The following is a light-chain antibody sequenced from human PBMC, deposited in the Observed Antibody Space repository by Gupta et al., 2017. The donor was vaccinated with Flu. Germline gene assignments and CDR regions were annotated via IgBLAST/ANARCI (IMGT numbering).Light chain of an antibody. CDR2: CNT. CDR3: QSYDISLSGYV. CDR1: SSNVGAGYD. V-gene: IGLV1-40*01. Sequence: VTISCTASSSNVGAGYDVCRYQQIPRRAPTLLVCCNTNRPSGVPDRFSASKSGTSASLAITGLQAEDEADYYCQSYDISLSGYVFGSGTKVSVL. J-gene: IGLJ1*01.